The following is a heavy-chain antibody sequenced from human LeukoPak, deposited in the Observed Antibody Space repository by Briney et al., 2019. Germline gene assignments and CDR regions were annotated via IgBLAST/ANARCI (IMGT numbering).Heavy chain of an antibody. D-gene: IGHD2-15*01. V-gene: IGHV4-61*02. CDR3: AMEIRTPDYYYYYYMDV. J-gene: IGHJ6*03. CDR2: IYTSGST. Sequence: SETLSLTCTVSGGSISSGSYYWSWVRQPAGKGLEWIGRIYTSGSTNYNPSLKSRVTISVDTSKNQFSLKLSSVTAADTAVYYCAMEIRTPDYYYYYYMDVWGKGTTVTVSS. CDR1: GGSISSGSYY.